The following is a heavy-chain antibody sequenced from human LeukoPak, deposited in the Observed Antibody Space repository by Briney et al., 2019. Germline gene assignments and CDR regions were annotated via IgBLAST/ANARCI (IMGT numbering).Heavy chain of an antibody. CDR1: GYTFTSYG. J-gene: IGHJ4*02. Sequence: ASVKASCKASGYTFTSYGISWVRQAPGQGLEWMGWISGYNGNTNYAQNLQGRVTVTTDTSTSTAYMELGSLRSDDTAVYYCARDDGDYVLSYWGQGTLVTVSS. V-gene: IGHV1-18*01. CDR2: ISGYNGNT. CDR3: ARDDGDYVLSY. D-gene: IGHD4-17*01.